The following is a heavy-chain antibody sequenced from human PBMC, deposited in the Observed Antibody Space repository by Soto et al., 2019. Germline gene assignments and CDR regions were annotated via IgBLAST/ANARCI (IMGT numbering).Heavy chain of an antibody. CDR2: VSAGGDMT. J-gene: IGHJ6*02. CDR3: ARGDRGGSGSPASYYYSGLDV. D-gene: IGHD3-10*01. Sequence: DVQLLESGGDLVQPGGSLRLSCAASGVTFSSYAMSWVRQAPGKGLEWVSSVSAGGDMTYYSDSVKGRFTISRDNSNNALCLQMNSLRAEDTALYYCARGDRGGSGSPASYYYSGLDVWGQGTTVTVSS. CDR1: GVTFSSYA. V-gene: IGHV3-23*01.